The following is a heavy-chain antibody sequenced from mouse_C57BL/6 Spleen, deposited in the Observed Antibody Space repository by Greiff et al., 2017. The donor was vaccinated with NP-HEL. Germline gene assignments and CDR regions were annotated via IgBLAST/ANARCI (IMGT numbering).Heavy chain of an antibody. V-gene: IGHV14-1*01. J-gene: IGHJ4*01. Sequence: EVQLQQSGAELVRPGASVKLSCTASGFNIKDYYMHWVKQRPEQGLEWIGRIDPEDGDTEYAPKFQGKATMTADTSSNTAYLQLSSLTSEDTAVYYCTTGGSSYDAMDYWGQGTSVTVSS. CDR3: TTGGSSYDAMDY. CDR2: IDPEDGDT. D-gene: IGHD1-1*01. CDR1: GFNIKDYY.